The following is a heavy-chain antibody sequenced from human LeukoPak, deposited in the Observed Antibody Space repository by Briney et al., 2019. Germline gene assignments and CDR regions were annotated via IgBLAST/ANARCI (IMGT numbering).Heavy chain of an antibody. CDR2: ISHDGTNI. CDR1: GFTFSSYG. J-gene: IGHJ4*02. D-gene: IGHD6-19*01. V-gene: IGHV3-30*03. CDR3: AEAGPTDF. Sequence: SGRSLRLSCAASGFTFSSYGMHWVRQAPGKGREWVAAISHDGTNIHYAESVKGRFTISRDNSKNMLYLQMNSLRAEDTALYYYAEAGPTDFWGQGTLVTVSS.